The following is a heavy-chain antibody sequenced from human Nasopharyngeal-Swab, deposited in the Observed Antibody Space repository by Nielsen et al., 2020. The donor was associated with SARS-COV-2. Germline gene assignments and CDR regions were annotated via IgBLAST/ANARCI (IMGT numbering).Heavy chain of an antibody. CDR1: GFTLSNAW. Sequence: GGSLRLSCAASGFTLSNAWMSWVRQAPGKGLEWVSVISGSDYTTYYADSVKGRFTVSRDNSKNTVSLQMNSLRAEDTAIYYCAKDRDSGDDSDDYYHYYGMDVWGQGTTVTVSS. CDR3: AKDRDSGDDSDDYYHYYGMDV. V-gene: IGHV3-23*01. D-gene: IGHD5-12*01. CDR2: ISGSDYTT. J-gene: IGHJ6*02.